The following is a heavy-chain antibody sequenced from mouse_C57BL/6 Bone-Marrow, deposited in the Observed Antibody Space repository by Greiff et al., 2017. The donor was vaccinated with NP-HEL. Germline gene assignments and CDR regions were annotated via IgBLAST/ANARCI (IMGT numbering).Heavy chain of an antibody. CDR3: AKATMITNYAMDY. CDR2: IWRGGST. D-gene: IGHD2-4*01. V-gene: IGHV2-5*01. J-gene: IGHJ4*01. Sequence: VQLQESGPGLVQPSQSLSITCTVSGFSLTSYGVHWVRQSPGKGLEWLGVIWRGGSTDYNAAFMSRLSITKDNSKSQVFFKMNSLQADDTAIYYCAKATMITNYAMDYWGQGTSVTVSS. CDR1: GFSLTSYG.